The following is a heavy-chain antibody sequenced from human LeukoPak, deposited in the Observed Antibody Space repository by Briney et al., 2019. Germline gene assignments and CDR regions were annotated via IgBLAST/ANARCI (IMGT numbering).Heavy chain of an antibody. CDR2: IKQDERET. CDR1: GFTLDRYW. CDR3: ARPRRVDTPWHCIDA. Sequence: GGSLRLSCEVSGFTLDRYWMSWVRQAPGKGLEWVANIKQDERETHNLDSVRGGFTISRDNAKNSLYLQMNSLIVEDTAEYYCARPRRVDTPWHCIDAWGKGTPVIVS. D-gene: IGHD5-24*01. V-gene: IGHV3-7*01. J-gene: IGHJ6*03.